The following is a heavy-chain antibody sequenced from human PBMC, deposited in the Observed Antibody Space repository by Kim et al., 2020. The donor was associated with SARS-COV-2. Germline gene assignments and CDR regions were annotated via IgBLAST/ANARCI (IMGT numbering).Heavy chain of an antibody. J-gene: IGHJ4*02. D-gene: IGHD6-13*01. V-gene: IGHV1-2*06. CDR2: INPNIGGT. CDR1: GYTFTDYY. CDR3: ARGYRRTWPDH. Sequence: ASVKVSCKASGYTFTDYYMHWVRQAPGQGLEWMGRINPNIGGTNYAQKFQGRVTMTTDTSISTAYMELSRLRSDDTAVYYCARGYRRTWPDHWCQGTLVT.